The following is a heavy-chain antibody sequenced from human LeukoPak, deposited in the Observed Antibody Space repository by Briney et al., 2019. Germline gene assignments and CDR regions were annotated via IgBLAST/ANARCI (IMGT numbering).Heavy chain of an antibody. Sequence: SETLSLTCAVYGGSFSGYYWSWIRQPPGKGLEWIGSIYYSGSTYYNPSLKSRVTISVDTSKNQFSLKLSSVTAADTAVYYCARDRGEMATIHYWGQGTLVTVSS. CDR3: ARDRGEMATIHY. CDR2: IYYSGST. V-gene: IGHV4-34*01. CDR1: GGSFSGYY. J-gene: IGHJ4*02. D-gene: IGHD5-24*01.